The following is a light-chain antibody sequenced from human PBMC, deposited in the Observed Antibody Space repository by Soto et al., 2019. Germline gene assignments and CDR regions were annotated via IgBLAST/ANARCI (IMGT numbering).Light chain of an antibody. CDR1: DSNIGNNA. CDR2: FDN. J-gene: IGLJ3*02. CDR3: AVWDDSLNGPV. V-gene: IGLV1-36*01. Sequence: QAVVTQPPSVSAAPRQRVTISCAGSDSNIGNNAVNWYHKVPGKAPKLLIHFDNRVASGVSDRISGSKSGTSASLSISGLQSEDEADYYCAVWDDSLNGPVFGGGTKLTVL.